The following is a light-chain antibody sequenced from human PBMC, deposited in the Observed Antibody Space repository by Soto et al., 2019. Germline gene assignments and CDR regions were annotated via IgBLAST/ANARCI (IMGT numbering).Light chain of an antibody. J-gene: IGKJ2*01. CDR3: QQYYSTPHT. V-gene: IGKV4-1*01. CDR2: WAS. Sequence: DIVMTQSPDSLAVSLGERATINCKSSQSVLYSSNNKNYLAWYQQKQGQPPKLLIYWASTRETGVPDRFSGSGSGTDFTLTISSLQAEDVAVSYCQQYYSTPHTFGQGTKLEIK. CDR1: QSVLYSSNNKNY.